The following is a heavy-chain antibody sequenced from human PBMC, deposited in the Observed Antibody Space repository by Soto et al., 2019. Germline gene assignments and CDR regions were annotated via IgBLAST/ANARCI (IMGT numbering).Heavy chain of an antibody. CDR2: VTSSSSSM. J-gene: IGHJ4*02. D-gene: IGHD3-22*01. CDR1: GFTFNRYS. CDR3: AREADFASSGYVLDY. V-gene: IGHV3-21*01. Sequence: GGSLRLSCAASGFTFNRYSMNWVRQAPGKGLEWVSSVTSSSSSMLYADSVKGRFTISRDDAKDSLFLQMNSLRADDTAVYYCAREADFASSGYVLDYWGQGTLVTVSS.